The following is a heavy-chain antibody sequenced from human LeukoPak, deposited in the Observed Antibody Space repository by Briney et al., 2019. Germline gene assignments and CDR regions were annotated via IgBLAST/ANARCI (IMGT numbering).Heavy chain of an antibody. CDR3: ASYYDSSETKRTNNWFDP. V-gene: IGHV4-34*01. CDR2: INHSGST. CDR1: GGSFSVYY. Sequence: PSETLSLTCAVYGGSFSVYYWSWIRQPPGKGLEWIGEINHSGSTNYNPSLKSRVTISVDTSKNQFSLKLSSVTAADTAVYYCASYYDSSETKRTNNWFDPWGQGTLVTVSS. D-gene: IGHD3-22*01. J-gene: IGHJ5*02.